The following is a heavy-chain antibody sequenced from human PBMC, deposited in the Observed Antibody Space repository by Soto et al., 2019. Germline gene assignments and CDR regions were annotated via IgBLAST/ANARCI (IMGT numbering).Heavy chain of an antibody. D-gene: IGHD4-17*01. CDR3: ATTVTLHYYYGMDV. Sequence: QVQLVQSGAEVKKPGASVKVSCKASGYTFTSYGISWVRQAPGQGLEWMGWISAYNGNTNYAQKLQGRVTRTTDTSTSTAYMGLRSLRSDDTAVYYCATTVTLHYYYGMDVWGQGTTVTVSS. CDR1: GYTFTSYG. CDR2: ISAYNGNT. J-gene: IGHJ6*02. V-gene: IGHV1-18*01.